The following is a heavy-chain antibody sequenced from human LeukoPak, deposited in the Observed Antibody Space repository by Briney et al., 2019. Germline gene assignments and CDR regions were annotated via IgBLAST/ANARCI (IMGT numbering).Heavy chain of an antibody. J-gene: IGHJ4*02. Sequence: SETLSLTCTVSGGSISSYYWNWIRQPPGKGPEWIGYIYYSGSTNYNPSLNSRVTISVDTSKNQFSLKVSSVTAADTAVYYCARGFSYFDYWGQGILVTVSS. V-gene: IGHV4-59*01. CDR2: IYYSGST. CDR1: GGSISSYY. CDR3: ARGFSYFDY.